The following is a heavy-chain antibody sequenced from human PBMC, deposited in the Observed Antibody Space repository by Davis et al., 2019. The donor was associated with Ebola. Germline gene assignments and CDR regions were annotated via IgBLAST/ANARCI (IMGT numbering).Heavy chain of an antibody. CDR3: ARGTGLEVTATYFDY. D-gene: IGHD2-21*02. J-gene: IGHJ4*02. V-gene: IGHV3-23*01. CDR2: ISGSGGST. CDR1: GFTFSSYA. Sequence: PGGSLRLSCAASGFTFSSYAMSWVRQAPGKGLEWVSAISGSGGSTYYADSVKGRFTISRDNSKNTLYLQMNSLRAEDTAVYYCARGTGLEVTATYFDYWGQGTLVTVSS.